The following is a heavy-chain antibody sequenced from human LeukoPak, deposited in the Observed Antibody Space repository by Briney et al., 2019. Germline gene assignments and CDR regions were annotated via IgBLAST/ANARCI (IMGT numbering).Heavy chain of an antibody. CDR2: ISGSGGST. J-gene: IGHJ5*02. V-gene: IGHV3-23*01. D-gene: IGHD3-22*01. CDR3: AKEGGLFDSSGYSES. CDR1: GLTFSTYA. Sequence: GGSLRLSCAASGLTFSTYAMSWVRQAPGTGLEWVSVISGSGGSTYYTDSVKGRFTISRDNSESTLYLQMNSLRAEDTAVYYCAKEGGLFDSSGYSESWGQGTLVSVSS.